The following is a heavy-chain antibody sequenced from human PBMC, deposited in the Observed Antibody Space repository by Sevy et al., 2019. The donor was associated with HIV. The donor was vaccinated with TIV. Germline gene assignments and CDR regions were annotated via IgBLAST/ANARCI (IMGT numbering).Heavy chain of an antibody. Sequence: GSLRLSCAASGFTFSRYAMSCVRQAPGKGLEWVSAISGSGGATYYADSVEGRFTISRDKSKNTLHLQMNSLRAEDTAVYYCAKGDVNFYGLDVWGQGTTVTVSS. CDR1: GFTFSRYA. CDR2: ISGSGGAT. V-gene: IGHV3-23*01. CDR3: AKGDVNFYGLDV. J-gene: IGHJ6*02.